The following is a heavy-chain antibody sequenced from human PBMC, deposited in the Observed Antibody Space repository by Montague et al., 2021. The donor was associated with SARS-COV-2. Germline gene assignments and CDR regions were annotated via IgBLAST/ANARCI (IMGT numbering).Heavy chain of an antibody. CDR3: ARHYGVVVPAAIYYYYGMDV. Sequence: SETLSLTCTVSGGSISSSSYYWVWIRQPPGKGLEWIGSIYYSGSTYYNPSLKSRVTISIDTSKNQFSLKLSTVTAADTAVYYCARHYGVVVPAAIYYYYGMDVWGRGTTVTVSS. V-gene: IGHV4-39*01. CDR1: GGSISSSSYY. D-gene: IGHD2-2*02. CDR2: IYYSGST. J-gene: IGHJ6*02.